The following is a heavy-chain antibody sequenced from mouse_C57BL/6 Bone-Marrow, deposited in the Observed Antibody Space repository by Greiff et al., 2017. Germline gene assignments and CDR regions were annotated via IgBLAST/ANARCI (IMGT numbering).Heavy chain of an antibody. CDR2: IYPGSGST. V-gene: IGHV1-55*01. CDR3: SREGDGYCGYCFDY. CDR1: GYTFTSYW. D-gene: IGHD2-3*01. J-gene: IGHJ2*01. Sequence: VQLQQPGAELVKPGASVKMSCKASGYTFTSYWITWVKQRPGQGLEWIGDIYPGSGSTNYNEKFKSKATLTVDTSSSTAYMQLSSLTSEDSAVYYCSREGDGYCGYCFDYWGQGTTLTVSS.